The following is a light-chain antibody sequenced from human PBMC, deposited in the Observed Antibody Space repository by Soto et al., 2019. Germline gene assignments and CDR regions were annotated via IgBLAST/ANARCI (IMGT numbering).Light chain of an antibody. CDR2: STS. V-gene: IGLV8-61*01. CDR3: VLYMGSGISV. CDR1: SGSVSTIYY. J-gene: IGLJ1*01. Sequence: QAVVTQEPSFSVSPGGTVTLTCGLSSGSVSTIYYTSWYQQTPGQAPRTLIYSTSTRSSGVPDRFSGSILGNKAALTITGAQADDESDYYCVLYMGSGISVFGTGTKSPS.